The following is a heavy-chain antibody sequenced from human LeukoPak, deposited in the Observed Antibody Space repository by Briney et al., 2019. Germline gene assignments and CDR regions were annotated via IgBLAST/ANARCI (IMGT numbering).Heavy chain of an antibody. Sequence: GASVKVSCKASGYTFTNYGISWVRQAPGQGREWMGWIDTYDGDTNFAQRVEGRVTLTIDTSTNTAYMELRSLRSDDTAMYYCARDYEGATGRDLFDPWGQGTLVTVSS. CDR3: ARDYEGATGRDLFDP. CDR1: GYTFTNYG. V-gene: IGHV1-18*01. D-gene: IGHD1-26*01. J-gene: IGHJ5*02. CDR2: IDTYDGDT.